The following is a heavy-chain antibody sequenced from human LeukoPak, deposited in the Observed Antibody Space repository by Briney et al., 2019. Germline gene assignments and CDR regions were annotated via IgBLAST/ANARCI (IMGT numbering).Heavy chain of an antibody. Sequence: SETLSLTCTVSGGSISSGSYYWSWIRQPAGKGLEWIGRIYTSGSTSYNPSLKSRVTMSVDTSKNQFSLKLSSVTAADTAVYYCARGDGSGSYYHMDVWGKGTTVTVSS. J-gene: IGHJ6*03. D-gene: IGHD3-10*01. CDR3: ARGDGSGSYYHMDV. V-gene: IGHV4-61*02. CDR2: IYTSGST. CDR1: GGSISSGSYY.